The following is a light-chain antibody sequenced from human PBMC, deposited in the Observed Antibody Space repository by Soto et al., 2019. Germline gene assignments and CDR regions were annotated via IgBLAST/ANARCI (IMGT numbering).Light chain of an antibody. Sequence: EIVMTQSPATLSVSPGERATLSCRASQSVSSKLAWYQQKPGQAPRLLIYGASTRATGIPARFSGSGSGTEFTLTISSLQPEDFATYYCQQFNSYPITFGQGTRLEIK. CDR1: QSVSSK. V-gene: IGKV3-15*01. CDR2: GAS. J-gene: IGKJ5*01. CDR3: QQFNSYPIT.